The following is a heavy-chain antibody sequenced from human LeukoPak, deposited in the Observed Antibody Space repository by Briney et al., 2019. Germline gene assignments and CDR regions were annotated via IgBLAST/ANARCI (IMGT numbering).Heavy chain of an antibody. D-gene: IGHD3-3*01. Sequence: SETLSLTCSVSGGSISRSSYYWTWIRQSPGRGLEWIGNTYYSGSTLYNPSLKSRVTISVDTSKNQFSLRLTSVTAADTAVYYCARPRGDLWSGYDYWGQGVPVTVSP. V-gene: IGHV4-39*01. CDR1: GGSISRSSYY. J-gene: IGHJ4*02. CDR3: ARPRGDLWSGYDY. CDR2: TYYSGST.